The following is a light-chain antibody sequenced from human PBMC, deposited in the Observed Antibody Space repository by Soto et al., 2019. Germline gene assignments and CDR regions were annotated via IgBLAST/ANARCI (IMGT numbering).Light chain of an antibody. CDR3: QKYGSSPRT. CDR1: QSVSSSY. CDR2: GAS. J-gene: IGKJ1*01. V-gene: IGKV3-20*01. Sequence: IVLTQSPGTLSLSPGERATLSCRASQSVSSSYLTWYQQKPGQAPRLLIYGASNRATGAPDRFSGSGSGTDFTLTISRLEPEDFAVYYCQKYGSSPRTFGQGTKVDIK.